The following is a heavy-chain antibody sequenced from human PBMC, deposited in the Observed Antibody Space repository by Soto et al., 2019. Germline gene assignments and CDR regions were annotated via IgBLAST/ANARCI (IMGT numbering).Heavy chain of an antibody. Sequence: QVQLVQSGAEVKKPGASVKVSCRTSGYTFKHYYIHWVRQAPGQGLEWLGIINPASASTNHAQEFQDRVTLTMDTSTTTVYMELSGLRGEETAVFYGARDLAAGDYWGQGTLVPVSS. J-gene: IGHJ4*02. V-gene: IGHV1-46*02. D-gene: IGHD6-13*01. CDR3: ARDLAAGDY. CDR1: GYTFKHYY. CDR2: INPASAST.